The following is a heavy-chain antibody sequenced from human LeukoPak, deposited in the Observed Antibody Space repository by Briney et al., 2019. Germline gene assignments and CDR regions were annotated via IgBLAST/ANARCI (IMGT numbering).Heavy chain of an antibody. CDR1: GGSISSGYW. CDR2: IYHSGST. D-gene: IGHD2-2*01. J-gene: IGHJ1*01. CDR3: ATPGSSRAEYFQH. V-gene: IGHV4-38-2*02. Sequence: SETLSLTCTVSGGSISSGYWWGWIRQPPGKGLEWIGTIYHSGSTYYNLSLKSRVTMSVDMSKNHFSLNLSSVTAADTAVYYCATPGSSRAEYFQHWGQGTLVTVSS.